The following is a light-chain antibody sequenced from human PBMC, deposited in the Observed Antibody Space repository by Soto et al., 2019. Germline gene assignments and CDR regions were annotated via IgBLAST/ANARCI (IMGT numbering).Light chain of an antibody. J-gene: IGLJ3*02. V-gene: IGLV2-8*01. Sequence: QSALTQPPSASGSPGQSVTISYTGTSGDVGGYNYVSWYQQYPGRAPKLMIYEVTKRPSGVPDRFSGSKSGNTASLTVSGLQAQNEADYYCSSYAASNNFYFVFGGGTKVTVL. CDR2: EVT. CDR1: SGDVGGYNY. CDR3: SSYAASNNFYFV.